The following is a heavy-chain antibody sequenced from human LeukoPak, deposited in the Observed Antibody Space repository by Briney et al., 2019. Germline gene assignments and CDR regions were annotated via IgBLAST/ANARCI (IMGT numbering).Heavy chain of an antibody. V-gene: IGHV3-74*01. Sequence: GGSLRLSCAASGFTFNSYWMHWVRQAPGKGLLWVSRINTDGSSTHYADSVNGRFTISRDNSKNTLFLQMNSLRTEDTAIYHCARGGNWGYFDYWGQGTLVTVSS. D-gene: IGHD7-27*01. CDR3: ARGGNWGYFDY. J-gene: IGHJ4*02. CDR1: GFTFNSYW. CDR2: INTDGSST.